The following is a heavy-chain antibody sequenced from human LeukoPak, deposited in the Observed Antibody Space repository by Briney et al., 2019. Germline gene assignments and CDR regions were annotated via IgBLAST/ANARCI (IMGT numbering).Heavy chain of an antibody. Sequence: GGSLRLSCAASAFTFSNYAMSWVRQAPGKGLEWVSTISNSDSSTYYADSVKGRFTISRDNSENTLYLQMNSLRAEDTAVYYCAKIGGYYNYWGQGTLVTVSS. D-gene: IGHD1-26*01. J-gene: IGHJ4*02. CDR3: AKIGGYYNY. CDR1: AFTFSNYA. CDR2: ISNSDSST. V-gene: IGHV3-23*01.